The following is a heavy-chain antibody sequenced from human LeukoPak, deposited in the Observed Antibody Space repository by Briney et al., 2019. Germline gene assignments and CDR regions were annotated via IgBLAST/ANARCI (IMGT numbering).Heavy chain of an antibody. CDR1: GFTFSSYA. V-gene: IGHV3-23*01. CDR2: ISGSGGST. Sequence: GGSLRLSCAASGFTFSSYAMSWVRQAPGKGLEWVSAISGSGGSTYYADSVKGRFTISRDNSKNTLYLQMNSLRAEDTAAYYCAKDDYGDYEVSDYWGQGTLVTVSS. D-gene: IGHD4-17*01. CDR3: AKDDYGDYEVSDY. J-gene: IGHJ4*02.